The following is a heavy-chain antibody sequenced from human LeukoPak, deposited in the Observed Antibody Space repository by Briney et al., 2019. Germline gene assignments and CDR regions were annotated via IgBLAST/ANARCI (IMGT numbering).Heavy chain of an antibody. V-gene: IGHV4-4*07. J-gene: IGHJ4*02. CDR2: IYTSGST. CDR3: ARGTKGLGLDY. Sequence: SETLSLTCTVSGGSISSYYWSWIRQPAGKGLEWIGRIYTSGSTNYSPSLKSRVTISVDKSKNQFSLKLSSVTAADTAVYYCARGTKGLGLDYWGQGTLVTVSS. D-gene: IGHD2-8*01. CDR1: GGSISSYY.